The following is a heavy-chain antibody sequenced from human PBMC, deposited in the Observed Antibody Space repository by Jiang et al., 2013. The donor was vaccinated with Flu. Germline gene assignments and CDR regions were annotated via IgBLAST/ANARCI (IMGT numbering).Heavy chain of an antibody. CDR3: ARVGSSSWYYFDY. D-gene: IGHD6-13*01. J-gene: IGHJ4*02. CDR1: GGSVSSGSYY. CDR2: IYYSGST. V-gene: IGHV4-61*01. Sequence: TLSLTCTVSGGSVSSGSYYWSWIRQPPGKGLEWIGYIYYSGSTNYNPSLKSRVTISVDTSKNQFSLKLSSVTAADTAVYYCARVGSSSWYYFDYWGQGTLVTVSS.